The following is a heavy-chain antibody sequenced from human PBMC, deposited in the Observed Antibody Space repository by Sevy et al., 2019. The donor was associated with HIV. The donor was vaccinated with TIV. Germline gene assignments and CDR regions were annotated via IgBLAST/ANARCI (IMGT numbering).Heavy chain of an antibody. D-gene: IGHD6-13*01. CDR2: ISAYNGNT. CDR3: ARDRSPRYSSSWYYFDY. J-gene: IGHJ4*02. CDR1: GYTFTSYG. Sequence: VSVKVSCKASGYTFTSYGISWVRQAPGQGLEWMGWISAYNGNTNYAQKLQGRVTMTTDTSTSTAYMELRSLRSDDTAVYYCARDRSPRYSSSWYYFDYWGQGTLVTVSS. V-gene: IGHV1-18*01.